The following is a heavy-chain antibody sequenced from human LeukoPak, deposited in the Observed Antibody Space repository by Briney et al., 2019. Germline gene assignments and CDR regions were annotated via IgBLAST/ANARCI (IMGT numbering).Heavy chain of an antibody. CDR2: ISSSSSYI. D-gene: IGHD1-26*01. Sequence: GGSLRLSCTASGFSFGDYAMSWFRQAPGKGLEWVSSISSSSSYIYYADSVKGRFTISRDNAKNSLYLQMNSLRAEDTAVYYCARDGSGSYYYWGQGTLVTVSS. CDR3: ARDGSGSYYY. J-gene: IGHJ4*02. V-gene: IGHV3-21*01. CDR1: GFSFGDYA.